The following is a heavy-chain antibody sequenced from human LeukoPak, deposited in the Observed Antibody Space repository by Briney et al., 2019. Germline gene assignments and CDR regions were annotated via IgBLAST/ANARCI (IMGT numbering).Heavy chain of an antibody. D-gene: IGHD2-21*02. CDR1: GLTFSGNS. CDR2: ISSGSPTI. CDR3: ASRNQYCGGDCFWAFDI. J-gene: IGHJ3*02. Sequence: PGGSLRLSCVASGLTFSGNSMNWVRQAPGKGLEWISYISSGSPTIYYADSVRGRFTISRDNAKNSLYLQMNSLRAEDTAVYYCASRNQYCGGDCFWAFDIWGQGTMVTVSS. V-gene: IGHV3-48*04.